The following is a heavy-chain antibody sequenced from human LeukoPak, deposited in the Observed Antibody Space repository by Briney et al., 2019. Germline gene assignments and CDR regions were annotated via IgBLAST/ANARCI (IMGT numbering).Heavy chain of an antibody. CDR2: ISYDGSNK. CDR3: ARDLKGYYDSSGLGY. Sequence: GGCLRLSCAASGFTFSSYAMHWVRQAPGKGLEWVAVISYDGSNKYYADSVKGRFTISRDNSKNTLYLQMNSLRAEDTAVYYCARDLKGYYDSSGLGYWGQGTLVTVSS. V-gene: IGHV3-30-3*01. CDR1: GFTFSSYA. J-gene: IGHJ4*02. D-gene: IGHD3-22*01.